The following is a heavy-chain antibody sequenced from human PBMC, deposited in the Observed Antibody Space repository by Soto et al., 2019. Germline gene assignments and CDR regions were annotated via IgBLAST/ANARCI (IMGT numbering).Heavy chain of an antibody. CDR3: ARDPPSGGFFDY. CDR1: GYTFTSYA. Sequence: GASVKVSCKASGYTFTSYAMHWVRQAPGQRLEWMGWINAGNGNTKYSQKFQGRVTITRDTSASTAYMELSSLRSEDTAVYYCARDPPSGGFFDYWGQGTLVTVSS. V-gene: IGHV1-3*01. CDR2: INAGNGNT. J-gene: IGHJ4*02.